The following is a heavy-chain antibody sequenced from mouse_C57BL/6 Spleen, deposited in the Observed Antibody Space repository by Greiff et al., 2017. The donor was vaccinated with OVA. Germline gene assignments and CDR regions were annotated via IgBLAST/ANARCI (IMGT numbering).Heavy chain of an antibody. CDR2: INTNNGGT. CDR3: APSTMVTTSFAY. Sequence: VQLQQSGPELVKPGASVKISCKASGYTFTDYYMNWVQPSHGKSLEWIGDINTNNGGTSYNQKFKGKATLSVDKSSSTAYRELSSLTSEDSAVYYGAPSTMVTTSFAYWGQGTLVTVSA. D-gene: IGHD2-2*01. J-gene: IGHJ3*01. CDR1: GYTFTDYY. V-gene: IGHV1-26*01.